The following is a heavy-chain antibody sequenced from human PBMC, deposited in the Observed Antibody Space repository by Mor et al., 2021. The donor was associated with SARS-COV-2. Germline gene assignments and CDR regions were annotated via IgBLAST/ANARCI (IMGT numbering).Heavy chain of an antibody. J-gene: IGHJ4*02. Sequence: VTISVDTSKNQFSLKLSSVTAADTAVYYCAREGRYCGGDCYTFFDYWGQGTLVTVSS. V-gene: IGHV4-39*07. D-gene: IGHD2-21*02. CDR3: AREGRYCGGDCYTFFDY.